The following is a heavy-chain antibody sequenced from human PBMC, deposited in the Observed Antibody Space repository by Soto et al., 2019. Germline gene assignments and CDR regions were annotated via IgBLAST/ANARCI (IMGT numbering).Heavy chain of an antibody. Sequence: QVQLVESGGGVVQPGRSLRLSCAASGFTFSSYGMHWVRQAPGKGLEWVAVIWYDGSNKYYADSVKGRFTISRDNSKNTLYLQLNSLRAEDTAVYYWARDYGSGYYDAFDIWGQGTMVTVSS. V-gene: IGHV3-33*01. D-gene: IGHD3-22*01. CDR1: GFTFSSYG. CDR3: ARDYGSGYYDAFDI. CDR2: IWYDGSNK. J-gene: IGHJ3*02.